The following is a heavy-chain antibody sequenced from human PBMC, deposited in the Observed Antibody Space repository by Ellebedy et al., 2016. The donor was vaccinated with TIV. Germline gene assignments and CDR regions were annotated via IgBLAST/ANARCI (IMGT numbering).Heavy chain of an antibody. V-gene: IGHV3-23*01. Sequence: GGSLRLSXAASGFTFSSYAMSWVRQAPGKGLEWVSSISSSSSYTYYADSVKGRFTISRDNSKNTLYLQMDSLRAEDTAVYYCAKEPARRYFDYWGQGTLVTVSS. CDR2: ISSSSSYT. CDR3: AKEPARRYFDY. CDR1: GFTFSSYA. D-gene: IGHD6-6*01. J-gene: IGHJ4*02.